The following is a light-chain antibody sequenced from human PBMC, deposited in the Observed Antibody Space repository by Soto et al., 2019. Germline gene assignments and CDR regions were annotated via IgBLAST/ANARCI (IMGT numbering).Light chain of an antibody. V-gene: IGLV1-44*01. Sequence: QSVLTQPPSASGTPGQRVTISCSGSSSNIGSNYVYWYQQLPGTAPKLLIYSNNQRPSGVPDRFSGSKSGTSASLAISGLQSGDEADYYCATWDDTLNGRVFGGGTKLTVL. CDR3: ATWDDTLNGRV. CDR1: SSNIGSNY. CDR2: SNN. J-gene: IGLJ3*02.